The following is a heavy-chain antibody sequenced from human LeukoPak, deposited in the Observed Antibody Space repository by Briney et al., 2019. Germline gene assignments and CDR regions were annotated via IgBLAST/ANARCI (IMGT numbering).Heavy chain of an antibody. CDR3: AKGRIGGPKAPFDY. CDR1: GSSLSNYY. J-gene: IGHJ4*02. D-gene: IGHD3-16*01. V-gene: IGHV4-59*01. Sequence: PSETLSLTCTVSGSSLSNYYWSWIRQPPGKGLEWIGHIYESGITTYNPSLKSRVTISVDTSKNQFSLRLSSVTVADTAVYYCAKGRIGGPKAPFDYWGQGPLVTVSS. CDR2: IYESGIT.